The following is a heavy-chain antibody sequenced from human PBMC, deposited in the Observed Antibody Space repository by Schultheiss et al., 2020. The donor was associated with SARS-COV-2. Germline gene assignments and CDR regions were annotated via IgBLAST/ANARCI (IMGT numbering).Heavy chain of an antibody. Sequence: SETLSLTCTVSGGSMSSYYWSWIRQPPGKGLEWIGYVFYSGSTYYKPSLKSRVTISVDTSKNQFSLKLSSVTAADTAVYYCAREEYSGSYYYYYGMDVWGQGTTVTVSS. V-gene: IGHV4-4*08. CDR1: GGSMSSYY. D-gene: IGHD1-26*01. CDR3: AREEYSGSYYYYYGMDV. CDR2: VFYSGST. J-gene: IGHJ6*02.